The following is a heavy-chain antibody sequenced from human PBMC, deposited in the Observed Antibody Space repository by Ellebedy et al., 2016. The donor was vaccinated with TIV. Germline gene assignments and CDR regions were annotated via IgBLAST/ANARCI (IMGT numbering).Heavy chain of an antibody. CDR1: GFTFRSHW. Sequence: PGGSLRLSCEASGFTFRSHWMHWVLQAPGKGLVWVSRISADGTDISYADSMKGRFTISRDNAKNTLYLQMNDLRAEDTAVYYCAKVENWKFGYWGQGTLVTVSS. CDR2: ISADGTDI. V-gene: IGHV3-74*01. J-gene: IGHJ4*02. D-gene: IGHD1-1*01. CDR3: AKVENWKFGY.